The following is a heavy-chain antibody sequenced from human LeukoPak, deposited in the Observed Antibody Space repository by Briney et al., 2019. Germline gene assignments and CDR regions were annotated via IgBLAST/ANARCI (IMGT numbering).Heavy chain of an antibody. CDR1: GGSISSSSYY. Sequence: SETLSLTCTVSGGSISSSSYYWGWIRQPPGKGLEWIGSIYYSGSTNYNPSLKSRVTMSVDTSKNQFSLQLGSVTAADTAVYYCAREATYYYDSSGYYYWRFFLDYWGQGTLVTVSS. D-gene: IGHD3-22*01. CDR3: AREATYYYDSSGYYYWRFFLDY. CDR2: IYYSGST. V-gene: IGHV4-39*07. J-gene: IGHJ4*02.